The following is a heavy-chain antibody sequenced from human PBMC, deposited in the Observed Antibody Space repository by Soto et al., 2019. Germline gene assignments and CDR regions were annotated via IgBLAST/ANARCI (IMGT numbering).Heavy chain of an antibody. V-gene: IGHV4-39*07. CDR3: ARVPGP. J-gene: IGHJ5*02. Sequence: SETLSLTCAVSGHSISSRSDYWGWIRQTPGKGLEWIGSIYYSGSTHYNPSLKSRVTISVDTSKNQFSLRLTSMTAADTAVYYCARVPGPWGQGTLVTVSS. CDR2: IYYSGST. CDR1: GHSISSRSDY.